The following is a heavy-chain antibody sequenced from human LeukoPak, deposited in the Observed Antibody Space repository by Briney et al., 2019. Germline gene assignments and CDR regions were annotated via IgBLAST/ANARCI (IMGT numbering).Heavy chain of an antibody. D-gene: IGHD2-2*02. V-gene: IGHV1-18*01. CDR3: AREGHHQGQRLLYDAPGFYCYMDV. CDR2: ISAYNGNT. CDR1: GYTFTSYG. J-gene: IGHJ6*03. Sequence: ASVKVSCKASGYTFTSYGISWVRQAPGQGLEWMGWISAYNGNTNYAQKLQGRVTMTTDTSTSTAYMELRSLRSDDTAVYYCAREGHHQGQRLLYDAPGFYCYMDVWGKGTTVTVSS.